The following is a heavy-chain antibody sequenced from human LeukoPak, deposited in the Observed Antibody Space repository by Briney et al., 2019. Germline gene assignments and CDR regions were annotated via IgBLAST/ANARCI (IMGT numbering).Heavy chain of an antibody. D-gene: IGHD4-17*01. CDR3: SRDGDYGDYC. Sequence: SVKVSCKASGGTFSSYAISWVRQAPGQGLEWMGGIIPIFGTANYAQKFQGRVTITADESTSTAYMELSSLRSEDTAVYYCSRDGDYGDYCWGQGTLVTVSS. CDR2: IIPIFGTA. CDR1: GGTFSSYA. J-gene: IGHJ4*02. V-gene: IGHV1-69*13.